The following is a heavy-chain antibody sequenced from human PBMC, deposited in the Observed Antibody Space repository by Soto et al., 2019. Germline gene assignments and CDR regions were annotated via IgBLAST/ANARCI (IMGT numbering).Heavy chain of an antibody. CDR3: ARDRSGRSGSYQPPDY. Sequence: QVQLVQSGAEVKKPGASVKVSCKASGYTFTSYGISWVRQAPGQGLEWMGWISAYNGNTNYAQKLQGRVTMTTDTSTRTAYRELRSLRSDDTAVYYCARDRSGRSGSYQPPDYWGQGTLVTVSS. J-gene: IGHJ4*02. CDR2: ISAYNGNT. D-gene: IGHD1-26*01. CDR1: GYTFTSYG. V-gene: IGHV1-18*01.